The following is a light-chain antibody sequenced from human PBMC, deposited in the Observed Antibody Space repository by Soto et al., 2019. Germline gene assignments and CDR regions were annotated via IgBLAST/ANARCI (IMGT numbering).Light chain of an antibody. Sequence: QSALTQPASVSGSPGQSITISCTGTSSDVGGKNYVSWYQKHPGKAPKLMIYDVSNRPSGVSNRFSGSKSGNTASLTISGLQAEDEADYYCSSYTSSSTLYVFGTGTKVTVL. V-gene: IGLV2-14*01. CDR1: SSDVGGKNY. CDR2: DVS. J-gene: IGLJ1*01. CDR3: SSYTSSSTLYV.